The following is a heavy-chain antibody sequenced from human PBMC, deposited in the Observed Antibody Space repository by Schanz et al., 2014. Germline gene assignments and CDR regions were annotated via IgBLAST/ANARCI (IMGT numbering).Heavy chain of an antibody. CDR3: ARPFLGYYGDLAY. CDR1: GFRFDDYA. CDR2: MSWNAGSL. Sequence: VQLVESGGGLVKPGGSLRLSCVASGFRFDDYAMHWVRQAPGKGLEWVSGMSWNAGSLGYGDSVKGRFTISRDNAKNSLYLQMNSLSAEDTAVYFCARPFLGYYGDLAYWGQGTLLTVSS. V-gene: IGHV3-9*01. D-gene: IGHD4-17*01. J-gene: IGHJ4*02.